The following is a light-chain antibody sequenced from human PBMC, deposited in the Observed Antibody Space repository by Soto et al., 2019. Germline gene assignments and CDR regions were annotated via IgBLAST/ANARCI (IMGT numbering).Light chain of an antibody. V-gene: IGLV2-11*01. CDR3: CSYAGSYTRV. CDR1: SSDVGGYNY. CDR2: DVS. J-gene: IGLJ3*02. Sequence: QSALTQPRSVSGSPGQSVTISCTGTSSDVGGYNYVSWYQQHPGKAPKLMIYDVSKRPSRVPDRFSGSKSGNTASLTISGLQAEDEADYYCCSYAGSYTRVFGGGTKVTVL.